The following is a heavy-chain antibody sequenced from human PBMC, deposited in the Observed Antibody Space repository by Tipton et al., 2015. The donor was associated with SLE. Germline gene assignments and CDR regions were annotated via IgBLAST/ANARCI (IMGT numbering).Heavy chain of an antibody. CDR3: ARGGTFYDFSSGYFLDY. J-gene: IGHJ4*02. CDR2: ISKTGST. Sequence: TLSLTCTVSGGSLTSHLWSWIRQSPGKGLEWIGYISKTGSTKHNSSLKSRVTISMDKSNNQFSLKLTSVTAADTAVYFCARGGTFYDFSSGYFLDYWGQGTLVTVSS. V-gene: IGHV4-59*11. D-gene: IGHD3-3*01. CDR1: GGSLTSHL.